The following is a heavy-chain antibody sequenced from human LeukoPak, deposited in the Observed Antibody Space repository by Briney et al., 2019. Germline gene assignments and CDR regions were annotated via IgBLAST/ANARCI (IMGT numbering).Heavy chain of an antibody. V-gene: IGHV4-34*01. Sequence: SETLSLTCAVYGGSFSGYYWSWIRQPPGKGLEWIGEINHSGSTNYNPSLKSRVTISVDTSKNQFSLKLSSVTAADMAVYYCARLDCGDYYFDYWGQGTLVTVSS. CDR2: INHSGST. CDR1: GGSFSGYY. D-gene: IGHD4-17*01. CDR3: ARLDCGDYYFDY. J-gene: IGHJ4*02.